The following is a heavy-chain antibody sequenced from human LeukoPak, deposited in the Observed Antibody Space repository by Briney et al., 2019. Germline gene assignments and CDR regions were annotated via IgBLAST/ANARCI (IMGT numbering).Heavy chain of an antibody. V-gene: IGHV3-30*18. CDR2: ISYDGSNK. CDR1: GFTFSSYG. J-gene: IGHJ6*04. Sequence: PGGSLRLSCAASGFTFSSYGMHWVRQAPGKGLEWVAVISYDGSNKYYADSVKGRFTISRDNSKNTLYLQMNSLRAEDTAVYYCAKDKGSYRYYYYYGMDVWGKGTTVTVSS. CDR3: AKDKGSYRYYYYYGMDV. D-gene: IGHD3-10*01.